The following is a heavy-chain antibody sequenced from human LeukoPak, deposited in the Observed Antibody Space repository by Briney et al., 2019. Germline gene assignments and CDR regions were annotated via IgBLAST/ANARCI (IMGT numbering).Heavy chain of an antibody. J-gene: IGHJ6*03. CDR3: AKEGANRYYYYMDV. V-gene: IGHV3-53*01. Sequence: GGSLRLSCAASGFTVNTNYMSWVRQAPGKGLEWVSVIHSGGSTYYADSVKGRFTISRDNSKNTLYLQMNSLRAEDTAVYYCAKEGANRYYYYMDVWGKGTTVTVSS. CDR1: GFTVNTNY. D-gene: IGHD2-8*01. CDR2: IHSGGST.